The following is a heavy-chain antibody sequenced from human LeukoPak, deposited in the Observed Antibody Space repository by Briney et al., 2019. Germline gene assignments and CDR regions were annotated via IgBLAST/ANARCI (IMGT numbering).Heavy chain of an antibody. Sequence: GGSLRLSCAASGFTFDDYGMSWVRQAPGKGLEWVSGINWNGGSTGYADSVKGRFTISRDNAKNSLYLQMNSLRAEDTALYYCARDGPGYSSSWYEDYWGQGTLVTVSS. V-gene: IGHV3-20*04. D-gene: IGHD6-13*01. CDR2: INWNGGST. J-gene: IGHJ4*02. CDR1: GFTFDDYG. CDR3: ARDGPGYSSSWYEDY.